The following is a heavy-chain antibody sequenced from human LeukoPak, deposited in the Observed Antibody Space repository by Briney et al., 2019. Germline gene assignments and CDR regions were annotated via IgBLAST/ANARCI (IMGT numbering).Heavy chain of an antibody. CDR1: GFTFSNFA. CDR2: ISGSGDNT. D-gene: IGHD2-2*01. V-gene: IGHV3-23*01. CDR3: AKDSVLIPAGWFDP. J-gene: IGHJ5*02. Sequence: GGSLRLPCAASGFTFSNFAMSWVRQAPGKGLEWVSSISGSGDNTYHTDSVKGRFTISRDNARNTLYLQMNSLRAEDTAVYYCAKDSVLIPAGWFDPWGQGTLVTVSS.